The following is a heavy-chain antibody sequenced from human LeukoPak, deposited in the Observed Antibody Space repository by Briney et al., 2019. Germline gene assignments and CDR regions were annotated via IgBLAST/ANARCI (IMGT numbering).Heavy chain of an antibody. CDR2: IYYSGST. D-gene: IGHD6-13*01. CDR3: AKDQAAPVDYFDY. J-gene: IGHJ4*02. Sequence: SETLSLTCTVSGGSISSYYWSWIRQPPGKGLEWIGYIYYSGSTNYNPSLKSRVTISVDTSKNQFSLKLSSVTAADTAVYYCAKDQAAPVDYFDYWGQGTLVTVSS. V-gene: IGHV4-59*01. CDR1: GGSISSYY.